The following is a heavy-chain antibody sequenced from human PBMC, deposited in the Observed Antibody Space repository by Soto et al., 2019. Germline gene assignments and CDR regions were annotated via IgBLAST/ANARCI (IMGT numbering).Heavy chain of an antibody. D-gene: IGHD3-22*01. V-gene: IGHV4-39*01. J-gene: IGHJ3*01. CDR2: IYYSGST. CDR1: GGSISSSSHY. CDR3: GSHSYYYESSAYYWQ. Sequence: QLQLQESGPGLMKPSETLSLTCTVSGGSISSSSHYWGWIRQPPGKGLEWIGSIYYSGSTYYNPSFKRRGTISLDTSKHQFSLQLSSVTAADTAVFYCGSHSYYYESSAYYWQWGQGTMVTVSA.